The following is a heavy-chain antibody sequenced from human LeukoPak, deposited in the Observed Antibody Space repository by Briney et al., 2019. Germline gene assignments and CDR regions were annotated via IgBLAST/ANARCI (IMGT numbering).Heavy chain of an antibody. CDR3: AGRGTGTTLAFDY. CDR1: GYSFTSYW. D-gene: IGHD1-1*01. Sequence: GASLKISCKGSGYSFTSYWIGWVRQMPGKGLEWMGIIYPGDPDTRYSPSFQGQVTISADKSISTAYLQWSSLKASDTAIYYCAGRGTGTTLAFDYWGQGTLVTVSS. CDR2: IYPGDPDT. J-gene: IGHJ4*02. V-gene: IGHV5-51*01.